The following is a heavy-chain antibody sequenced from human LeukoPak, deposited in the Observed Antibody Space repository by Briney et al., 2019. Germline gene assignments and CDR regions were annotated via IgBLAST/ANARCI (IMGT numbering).Heavy chain of an antibody. CDR1: GGPISSNNW. V-gene: IGHV4-4*02. J-gene: IGHJ3*02. CDR2: IYHSGST. D-gene: IGHD6-13*01. Sequence: TSQTLSLTCTVSGGPISSNNWWSWVRQPPGKGLEWIGDIYHSGSTKYNPSLKSRVTISVDKSKNQFSLKLRSVTAADTAVYYCARDAGGSIAAALSAFDIWGQGTMVTVSS. CDR3: ARDAGGSIAAALSAFDI.